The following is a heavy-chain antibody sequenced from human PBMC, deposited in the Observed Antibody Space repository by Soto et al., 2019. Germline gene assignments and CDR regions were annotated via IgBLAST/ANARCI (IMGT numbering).Heavy chain of an antibody. V-gene: IGHV3-64*01. J-gene: IGHJ4*02. Sequence: EVQLVESGGGLVQPGGSLRLSCAASGFTFSSYAMHWVRQAPGKGLEYVSAISSNGGSTYYANSVKGRFTISRDNSKITLYLQMGSLRAEDMAVYYCAREGYCSSTSCYSFDYWCQGTLVTVSS. CDR1: GFTFSSYA. CDR3: AREGYCSSTSCYSFDY. D-gene: IGHD2-2*01. CDR2: ISSNGGST.